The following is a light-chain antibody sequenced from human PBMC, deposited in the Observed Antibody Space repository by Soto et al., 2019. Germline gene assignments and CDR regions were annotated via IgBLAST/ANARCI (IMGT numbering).Light chain of an antibody. J-gene: IGKJ3*01. V-gene: IGKV1-12*01. Sequence: DIQMTQSPSSVSASVGDRVTITCRASQGISSWLARYQQKPGKAPKLLIYAASSLQSGVPSRFSGSGSGTDFTLTISSLQPEDFATYYCQQANSFPREVTFGPGTKVDIK. CDR2: AAS. CDR1: QGISSW. CDR3: QQANSFPREVT.